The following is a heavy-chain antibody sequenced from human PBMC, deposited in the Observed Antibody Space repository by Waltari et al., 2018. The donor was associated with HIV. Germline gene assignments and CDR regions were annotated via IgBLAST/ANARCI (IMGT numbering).Heavy chain of an antibody. D-gene: IGHD6-19*01. CDR1: GFTFSKYW. Sequence: EVQLVESGGGLVQPGGSLRLSCAASGFTFSKYWMPWVRKAPGKGLVWGSRINSDGSSTSYADSVKGRFTISRDNAKNTLYVQMNSLRAEDTAVYYCARGYSSGWQPSYFDNWGQGTLVTVSS. CDR3: ARGYSSGWQPSYFDN. V-gene: IGHV3-74*01. J-gene: IGHJ4*02. CDR2: INSDGSST.